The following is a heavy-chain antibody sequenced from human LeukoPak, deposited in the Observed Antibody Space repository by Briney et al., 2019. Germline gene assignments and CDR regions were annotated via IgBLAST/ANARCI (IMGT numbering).Heavy chain of an antibody. CDR1: GYTFTNYD. D-gene: IGHD3-16*01. Sequence: GASVKVSCKASGYTFTNYDISWARQAPGQRLEWMGWINPYDGNTNYAQNLQGRVTMTTDTSTSTAYMELRGLRSGDTAVYYCAGGGGGWCFDLWGRGTLVAVSS. J-gene: IGHJ2*01. CDR3: AGGGGGWCFDL. CDR2: INPYDGNT. V-gene: IGHV1-18*01.